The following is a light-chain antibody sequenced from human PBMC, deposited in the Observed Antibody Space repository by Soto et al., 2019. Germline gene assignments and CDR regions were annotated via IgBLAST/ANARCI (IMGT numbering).Light chain of an antibody. CDR3: QHYSGWPPV. V-gene: IGKV3-15*01. CDR2: QTS. Sequence: EIVFTQSPGTLSLSPGERSTLSGRASQSVSSNVAWYQQKPGQAPRLLIYQTSARATGIPGRFSGSGSGTDFTLTISNLQSEDFALYYCQHYSGWPPVFGQGT. CDR1: QSVSSN. J-gene: IGKJ2*01.